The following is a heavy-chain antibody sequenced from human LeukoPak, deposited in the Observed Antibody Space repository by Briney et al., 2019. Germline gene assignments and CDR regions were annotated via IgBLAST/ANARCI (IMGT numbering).Heavy chain of an antibody. D-gene: IGHD5-18*01. V-gene: IGHV4-59*12. CDR2: IHYSGST. CDR3: ARDTSGYGIDY. J-gene: IGHJ4*02. CDR1: GGSITNYY. Sequence: ETLSLTCTVSGGSITNYYWSWIRQPPGKGLEWIGYIHYSGSTKYKSSLKSRVTISVDTSKNQFSLKLSSETAADTAVYYCARDTSGYGIDYWGQGTLVTVSS.